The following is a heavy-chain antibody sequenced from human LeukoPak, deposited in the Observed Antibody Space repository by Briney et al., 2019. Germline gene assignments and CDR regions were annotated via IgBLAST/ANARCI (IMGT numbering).Heavy chain of an antibody. D-gene: IGHD2-8*01. J-gene: IGHJ4*02. V-gene: IGHV4-4*02. Sequence: PSETLSLTCGVSGGAISNTNWWSWVRQPPGQGLEWIGEISLTGLTHYNPSLESRVTVSLDKSKNQLSLNLTSVTAADTAVYYCSRENGAFSPFGYWGQGTLVTVLS. CDR3: SRENGAFSPFGY. CDR1: GGAISNTNW. CDR2: ISLTGLT.